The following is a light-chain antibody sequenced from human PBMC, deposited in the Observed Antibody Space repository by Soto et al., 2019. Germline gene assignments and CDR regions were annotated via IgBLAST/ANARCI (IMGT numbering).Light chain of an antibody. CDR2: AAS. V-gene: IGKV1-39*01. Sequence: DIQMTQSPSSLSASVGDRVTITCRASQSISSYLNWYQQKPGKAPKLLIYAASSLQSGVPSRFSGSGSGTDFTHTISSLQPEDFATYYCQQSYSTPDTFGGGTKVEIK. J-gene: IGKJ4*01. CDR1: QSISSY. CDR3: QQSYSTPDT.